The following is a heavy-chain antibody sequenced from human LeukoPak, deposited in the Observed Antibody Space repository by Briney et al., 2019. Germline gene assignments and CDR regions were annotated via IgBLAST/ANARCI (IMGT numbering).Heavy chain of an antibody. CDR3: ARIANYYDSSGYYWSYCDY. CDR1: GGSLSGYY. Sequence: SETLSLTCAVYGGSLSGYYWIWIHQPPGKGLEWIGEINHSGSTNYNPSLKSRVTISVDTSKNQFSLKLSSVTGADTAVDSCARIANYYDSSGYYWSYCDYWGQGTLVTVSS. V-gene: IGHV4-34*01. CDR2: INHSGST. J-gene: IGHJ4*02. D-gene: IGHD3-22*01.